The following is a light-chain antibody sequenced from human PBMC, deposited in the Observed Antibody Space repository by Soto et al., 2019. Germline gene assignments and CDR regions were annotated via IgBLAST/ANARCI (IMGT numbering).Light chain of an antibody. CDR1: QSVSSSY. CDR3: QQYGSA. V-gene: IGKV3-20*01. J-gene: IGKJ1*01. Sequence: DIVLTQAPGTLSLSPGERATLSCRASQSVSSSYLAWYQQKPGQAPRLLIYGASSRATGIPDRFSGSGSGTDFTLTISRLEPEDFAVYYCQQYGSAFGQGTKVDSK. CDR2: GAS.